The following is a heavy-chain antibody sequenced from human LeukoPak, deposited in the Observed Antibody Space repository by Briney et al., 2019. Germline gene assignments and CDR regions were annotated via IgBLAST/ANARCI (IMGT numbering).Heavy chain of an antibody. CDR2: IWYDGSNK. Sequence: GRSLRLSCAGSGFTFSSYGMHWVRQAPGKGLEWVAVIWYDGSNKYYANSVKGRFTISRDNSKNTLYLQMNSLRAEDTAVYYCARDRAVVPAAISHYYYYYMDVWGKGTTVTVSS. V-gene: IGHV3-33*01. CDR3: ARDRAVVPAAISHYYYYYMDV. J-gene: IGHJ6*03. D-gene: IGHD2-2*02. CDR1: GFTFSSYG.